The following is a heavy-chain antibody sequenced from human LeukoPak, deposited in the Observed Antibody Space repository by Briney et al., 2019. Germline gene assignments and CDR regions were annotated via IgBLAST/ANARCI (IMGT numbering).Heavy chain of an antibody. Sequence: SETLSLTCAVYGGSFSGYYWSWIRQPPGKGLEWIGSIHYSGSTYYNPSLKSRVTISVDTSKDQFSLKLSSVTAADTAVYYCARPRGPPDETIDYWGQGTLVTVSS. D-gene: IGHD1-14*01. CDR2: IHYSGST. CDR3: ARPRGPPDETIDY. V-gene: IGHV4-34*01. CDR1: GGSFSGYY. J-gene: IGHJ4*02.